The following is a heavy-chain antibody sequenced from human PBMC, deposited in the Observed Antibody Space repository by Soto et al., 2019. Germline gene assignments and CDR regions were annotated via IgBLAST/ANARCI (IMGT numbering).Heavy chain of an antibody. CDR1: GGSIRSYY. J-gene: IGHJ4*02. CDR3: ARGSKNFDY. CDR2: IYYSGST. Sequence: SETLSLTCTVSGGSIRSYYWSWIWQPPGKGLEWIGYIYYSGSTNYNPSLKSRVTISVDTSKNQFSLKLTSVTAADTAVYYCARGSKNFDYWGQGILVTVSS. V-gene: IGHV4-59*01.